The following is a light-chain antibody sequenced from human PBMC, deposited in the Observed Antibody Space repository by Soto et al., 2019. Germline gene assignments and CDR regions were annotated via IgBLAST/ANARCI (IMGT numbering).Light chain of an antibody. CDR1: QSVSKD. J-gene: IGKJ2*01. CDR2: GAS. Sequence: EIVLTQSPATLSLSLGERATLSCRASQSVSKDLAWYQQKPGQAPRLLIYGASNRATGIPARFTGSGSGTDFTLTISSLEPEDFAVYYCHHRGEWPRTFGQGTKLEIK. V-gene: IGKV3-11*01. CDR3: HHRGEWPRT.